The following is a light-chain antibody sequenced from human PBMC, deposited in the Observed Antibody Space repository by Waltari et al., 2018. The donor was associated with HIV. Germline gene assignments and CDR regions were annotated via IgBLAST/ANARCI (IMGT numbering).Light chain of an antibody. V-gene: IGLV3-21*04. CDR2: YDS. CDR1: TIGSKS. J-gene: IGLJ3*02. Sequence: SYVLTQPPSVSVAPGKTARITCGGTTIGSKSVHWYQQKPGQAPVLVIYYDSDRPSGSPERFSGSNSGNTATLTISRVEAGDEADYYCQVWGSSSDPWVFGGGTKLTVL. CDR3: QVWGSSSDPWV.